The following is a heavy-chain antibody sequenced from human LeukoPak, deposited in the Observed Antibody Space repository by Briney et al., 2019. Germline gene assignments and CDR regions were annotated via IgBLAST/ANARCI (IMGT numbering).Heavy chain of an antibody. V-gene: IGHV3-74*01. Sequence: GGSLTLSWAAPGFTFSEYWMHWVRQAPGKGLEWVSRINSDGSRITYANSVKGRFTISRDNAKNTLYLQMNSLRVEDTAVYYCASSPVITRDWGQGTLVTVSS. CDR3: ASSPVITRD. CDR2: INSDGSRI. CDR1: GFTFSEYW. D-gene: IGHD3-22*01. J-gene: IGHJ4*02.